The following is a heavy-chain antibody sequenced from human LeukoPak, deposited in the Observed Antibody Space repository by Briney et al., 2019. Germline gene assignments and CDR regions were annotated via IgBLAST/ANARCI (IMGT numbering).Heavy chain of an antibody. CDR1: GGSISISSYY. Sequence: SETLSLTCTVSGGSISISSYYCGWIRQPLGKGLEWIGSIYYSGSTYYNPSLKSRVTISVDTSKKQFSLKLRSVTAPDPAVYYCSSRGGGVFGVVHKLFDYWGQGTLVTVSS. V-gene: IGHV4-39*01. CDR3: SSRGGGVFGVVHKLFDY. J-gene: IGHJ4*02. D-gene: IGHD3-3*01. CDR2: IYYSGST.